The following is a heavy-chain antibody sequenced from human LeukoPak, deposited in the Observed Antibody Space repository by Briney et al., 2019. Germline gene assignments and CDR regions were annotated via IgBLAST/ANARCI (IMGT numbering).Heavy chain of an antibody. D-gene: IGHD6-13*01. CDR1: GFTVSSNE. CDR2: ISGGST. J-gene: IGHJ6*03. CDR3: KDPHFVAAAVNGYYYYMDV. V-gene: IGHV3-38-3*01. Sequence: GGPLRLSCGASGFTVSSNEMSWVRQAPGKGLEGVSSISGGSTYYADSRKGRFTISRDNSKNTLHLQMNSLRAEDTAVYYCKDPHFVAAAVNGYYYYMDVWGKGTTVTVSS.